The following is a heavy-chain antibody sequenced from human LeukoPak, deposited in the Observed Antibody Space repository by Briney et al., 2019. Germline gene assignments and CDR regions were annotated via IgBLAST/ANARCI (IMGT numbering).Heavy chain of an antibody. CDR3: ARSRGHSGSYYSDY. J-gene: IGHJ4*02. V-gene: IGHV4-34*01. D-gene: IGHD1-26*01. CDR1: GGSFSGYY. CDR2: INHSGST. Sequence: SETLSLTCAVYGGSFSGYYWSWIRQPPGKGLEWIGEINHSGSTNYNPSLKSRVTISVDTSKNQFSLKLSSVTAADTAVYYCARSRGHSGSYYSDYWGQGTLVIVSS.